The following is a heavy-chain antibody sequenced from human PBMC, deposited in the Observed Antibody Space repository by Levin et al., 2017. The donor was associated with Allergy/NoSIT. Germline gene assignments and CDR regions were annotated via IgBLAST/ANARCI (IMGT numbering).Heavy chain of an antibody. J-gene: IGHJ5*02. CDR3: ARDVTMGGEA. Sequence: GGSLRLSCVVSGFSFSSSWMSWVRQAPGKGLEWVANINEDGSAKYYVESVKGRFTVSRDNAENSLYLQMDDLRAEDTALYYCARDVTMGGEAWGQGTLVTVSS. V-gene: IGHV3-7*03. CDR2: INEDGSAK. D-gene: IGHD3-10*01. CDR1: GFSFSSSW.